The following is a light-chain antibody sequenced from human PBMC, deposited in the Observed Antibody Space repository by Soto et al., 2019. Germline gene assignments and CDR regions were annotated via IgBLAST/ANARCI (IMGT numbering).Light chain of an antibody. J-gene: IGLJ2*01. CDR2: DVS. V-gene: IGLV2-14*01. CDR1: SSDVGGHNY. CDR3: SSYTSSSTVV. Sequence: QSALTQPASVSGSPGQSITISCTGTSSDVGGHNYVSWYQQHPGKAPKLMIYDVSKRPSGVSNRFSGSKSGNTASLTISGLQAEDEADYYCSSYTSSSTVVFGGGTQLTVL.